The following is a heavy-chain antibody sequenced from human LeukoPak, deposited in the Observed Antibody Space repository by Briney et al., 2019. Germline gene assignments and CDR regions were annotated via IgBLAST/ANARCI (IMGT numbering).Heavy chain of an antibody. CDR2: IDKSGST. D-gene: IGHD2-15*01. CDR1: GDSVSNYY. Sequence: PSETLSLTCTVSGDSVSNYYWSWIRLPPGKGLEWIGYIDKSGSTNYNPSLKSRVIISVDTSKNQLSLNLISVTAADTAVYYCARVPSRHCNDGTCYPIFDSWGQGTLVTVSS. CDR3: ARVPSRHCNDGTCYPIFDS. V-gene: IGHV4-59*02. J-gene: IGHJ4*02.